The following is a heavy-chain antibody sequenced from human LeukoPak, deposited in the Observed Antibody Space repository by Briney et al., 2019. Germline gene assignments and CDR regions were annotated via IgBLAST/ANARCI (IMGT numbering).Heavy chain of an antibody. CDR1: GFTFSDYY. V-gene: IGHV3-11*01. Sequence: GGSLRLSCVASGFTFSDYYMSWIRQAPGKGLEWVSYISSSGSTIYYADSVKGRFTISRDNAKNSLYLQMNSLRAEDTAVYYCARDLRGYSYGFYYYGMDVWGQGTTVTVSS. D-gene: IGHD5-18*01. CDR2: ISSSGSTI. CDR3: ARDLRGYSYGFYYYGMDV. J-gene: IGHJ6*02.